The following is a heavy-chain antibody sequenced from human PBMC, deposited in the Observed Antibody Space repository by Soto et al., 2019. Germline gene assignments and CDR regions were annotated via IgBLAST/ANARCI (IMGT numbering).Heavy chain of an antibody. J-gene: IGHJ4*02. D-gene: IGHD3-10*01. CDR3: AREEFNRYYFDY. V-gene: IGHV4-31*03. Sequence: PSETLSLTCTVSGGSISSGGYYWSWIRQHPGKGLEWIGYIYYSGNTYYNPSLKSRVTISLDTSQNQVSLKLSSVTAADTAVYYCAREEFNRYYFDYWGQGTLVTVSS. CDR2: IYYSGNT. CDR1: GGSISSGGYY.